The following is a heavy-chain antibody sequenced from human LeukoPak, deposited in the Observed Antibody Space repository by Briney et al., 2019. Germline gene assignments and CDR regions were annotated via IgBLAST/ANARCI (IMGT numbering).Heavy chain of an antibody. CDR3: ARVRTYDFWSDFDY. CDR1: GYTFTSYG. Sequence: ASVKVPCKASGYTFTSYGISWVRQAPGQGLEWMGWISAYNGNTNYAQKLQGRVTMTTDTSTSTAYMELRSLRSDDTAVYYCARVRTYDFWSDFDYWGQGTLVTVSS. D-gene: IGHD3-3*01. CDR2: ISAYNGNT. J-gene: IGHJ4*02. V-gene: IGHV1-18*01.